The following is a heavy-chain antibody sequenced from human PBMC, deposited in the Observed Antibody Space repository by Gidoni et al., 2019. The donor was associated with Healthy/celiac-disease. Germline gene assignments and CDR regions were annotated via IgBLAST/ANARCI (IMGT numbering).Heavy chain of an antibody. CDR2: IYYSGST. D-gene: IGHD1-7*01. V-gene: IGHV4-59*01. CDR3: ASLSSGTTKYNAVDY. Sequence: QVQLQESGPGLVKPSETLSLTCTVSGGSISSYYWSWIRQPPGKGLEWIGYIYYSGSTNYNPSLKSRVTISVDTSKNQFSLKLSSVTAADTAVYYCASLSSGTTKYNAVDYWGQGTLVTVSS. J-gene: IGHJ4*02. CDR1: GGSISSYY.